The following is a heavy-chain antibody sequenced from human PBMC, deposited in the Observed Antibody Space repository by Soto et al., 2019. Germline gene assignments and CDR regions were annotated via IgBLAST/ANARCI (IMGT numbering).Heavy chain of an antibody. CDR1: GFTVSSNY. Sequence: GGSLRLSCAASGFTVSSNYMSWVRQAPGKGLEWVSVIYSGGSTYYADSVKGRFTISRDNSKNTLYLQMNSLRAEDTAVYYCARDFRIGGSYRTTGAFDIWGQGTMVTVSS. CDR3: ARDFRIGGSYRTTGAFDI. CDR2: IYSGGST. J-gene: IGHJ3*02. V-gene: IGHV3-66*01. D-gene: IGHD3-16*02.